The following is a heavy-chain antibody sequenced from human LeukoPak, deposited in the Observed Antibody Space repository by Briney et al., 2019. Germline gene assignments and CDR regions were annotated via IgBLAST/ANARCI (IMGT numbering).Heavy chain of an antibody. D-gene: IGHD4-17*01. V-gene: IGHV1-2*02. Sequence: ASVKVSCKASGYTFTGYYMHWVRQAPGQGLEWMGWINPNSGGTNYAQKFQCRVTMTRDTSISTAYMELSRLRSDDTAVYYCARVGHGFYGDYIDYWGQGTLVTVSS. J-gene: IGHJ4*02. CDR3: ARVGHGFYGDYIDY. CDR1: GYTFTGYY. CDR2: INPNSGGT.